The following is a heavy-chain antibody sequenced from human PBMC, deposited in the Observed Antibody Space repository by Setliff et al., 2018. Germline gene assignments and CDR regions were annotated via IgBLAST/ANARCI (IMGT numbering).Heavy chain of an antibody. V-gene: IGHV3-48*01. CDR3: ARVRQWLAHYMDV. CDR2: ISSSSGLI. Sequence: GGSLRLSCAASGFTFSTYAMNWLRQAPGTGLEWVSYISSSSGLIYYADSVKGRFTISRDEAKNSLYLQMNSLRTEDKAVYYCARVRQWLAHYMDVWGKGTTVTVSS. D-gene: IGHD6-19*01. J-gene: IGHJ6*03. CDR1: GFTFSTYA.